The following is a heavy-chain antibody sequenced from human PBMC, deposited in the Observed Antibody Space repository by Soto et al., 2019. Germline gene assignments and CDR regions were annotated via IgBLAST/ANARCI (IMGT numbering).Heavy chain of an antibody. V-gene: IGHV3-30-3*01. D-gene: IGHD5-12*01. CDR2: ISYDGSNK. J-gene: IGHJ5*02. Sequence: QVQLVESGGGVVQPGRSLRLSCAASGFTFSSYAMHWVRQAPGKGLEWVAVISYDGSNKYYADSVKGRFTISRDNSKNTRYLQMNSLRAEDTAVYYCARGGGYNYLSWFDPWGQGTLVTVSS. CDR3: ARGGGYNYLSWFDP. CDR1: GFTFSSYA.